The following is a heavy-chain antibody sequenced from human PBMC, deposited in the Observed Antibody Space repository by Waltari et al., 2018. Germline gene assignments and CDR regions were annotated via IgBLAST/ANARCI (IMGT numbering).Heavy chain of an antibody. CDR2: MTASGLM. J-gene: IGHJ5*02. D-gene: IGHD2-2*01. CDR3: AREVVPPHTVVVNWYDP. V-gene: IGHV3-23*01. Sequence: EMQLLESGGALVQPGGSLRLSCAASGFPFSTYTMNWVRQAPGRGLEWVAVMTASGLMDYGDSVKGRFIISRDNSKNTLYLEMYRLRVEDTAVYYCAREVVPPHTVVVNWYDPWGQGTLVTVSS. CDR1: GFPFSTYT.